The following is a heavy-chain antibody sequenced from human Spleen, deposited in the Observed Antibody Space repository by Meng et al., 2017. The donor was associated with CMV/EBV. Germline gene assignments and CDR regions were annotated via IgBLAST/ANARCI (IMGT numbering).Heavy chain of an antibody. V-gene: IGHV2-5*02. CDR2: IYWDDDK. Sequence: QITLKESGPTLVKPTQTLTLTSIYSGLAFGTSGVGVGWIRQSPGKALEWLALIYWDDDKRYSPSLKNRLTITKDTSKNQVVLTVTNMDPVDTGTYYCAHKVPTTGNWFDPWGQGTLVTVSS. J-gene: IGHJ5*02. CDR1: GLAFGTSGVG. D-gene: IGHD1-1*01. CDR3: AHKVPTTGNWFDP.